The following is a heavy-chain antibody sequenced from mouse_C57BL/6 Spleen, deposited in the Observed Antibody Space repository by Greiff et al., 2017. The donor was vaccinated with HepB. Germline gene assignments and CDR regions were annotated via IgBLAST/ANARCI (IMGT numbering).Heavy chain of an antibody. V-gene: IGHV3-1*01. J-gene: IGHJ2*01. CDR1: GYSITSGYD. CDR2: ISYSGST. D-gene: IGHD2-5*01. CDR3: ARGGYYSNYVPCDY. Sequence: VQLKESGPGMVKPSQSLSLTCTVTGYSITSGYDWHWIRHFPGNKLEWMGYISYSGSTNYNPSLKRRISITHDTSKNHFFLKLNSVTTEDTATYYCARGGYYSNYVPCDYWGQGTTLTVSS.